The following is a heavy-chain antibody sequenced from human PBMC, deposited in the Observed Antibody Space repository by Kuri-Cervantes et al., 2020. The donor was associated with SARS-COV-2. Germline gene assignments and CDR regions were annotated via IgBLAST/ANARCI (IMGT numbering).Heavy chain of an antibody. J-gene: IGHJ4*02. CDR2: ISAYNGNT. Sequence: ASVKVSCKASGYTFTSYGISWVRQAPGQGLEWMGWISAYNGNTNYARKLQGRVTMTTDTSTSTAYMELRSLRSDDTAVYYCARGHSALKRELLPFDYWGQGTLVTVSS. CDR3: ARGHSALKRELLPFDY. V-gene: IGHV1-18*01. D-gene: IGHD1-26*01. CDR1: GYTFTSYG.